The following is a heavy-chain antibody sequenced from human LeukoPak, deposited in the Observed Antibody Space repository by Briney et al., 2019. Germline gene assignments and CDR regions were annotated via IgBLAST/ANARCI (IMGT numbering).Heavy chain of an antibody. CDR1: GVSISNDY. CDR2: NYPRGST. V-gene: IGHV4-4*07. J-gene: IGHJ4*02. D-gene: IGHD3-10*01. CDR3: VRRSTYGSGRNQHTTLDY. Sequence: SETLSLTCTVSGVSISNDYWSWIRQAAGKELEWIGRNYPRGSTNYNPSLKSRVTISLDKSKNQFSLNLNSVTAADTDVYYSVRRSTYGSGRNQHTTLDYWGQGTLVTVSS.